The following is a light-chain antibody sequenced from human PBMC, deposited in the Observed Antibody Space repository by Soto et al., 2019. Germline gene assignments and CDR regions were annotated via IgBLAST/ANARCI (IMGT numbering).Light chain of an antibody. V-gene: IGKV1-5*03. CDR2: KAS. CDR1: QSISSW. J-gene: IGKJ4*01. CDR3: QQYNIPLT. Sequence: DIQMTQSPSTLSASVGDRVTITCRASQSISSWLAWYQQKPGKAPKLLIYKASSLESGVPSRFSGSGSGTEFTLTISSLQPDDFATYYCQQYNIPLTFGGGTKVEIK.